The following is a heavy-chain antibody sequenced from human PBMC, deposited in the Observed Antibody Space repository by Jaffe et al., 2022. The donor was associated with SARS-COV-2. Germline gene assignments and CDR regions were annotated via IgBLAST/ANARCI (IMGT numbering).Heavy chain of an antibody. CDR2: ISWNSGSI. V-gene: IGHV3-9*01. D-gene: IGHD6-19*01. Sequence: EVQLVESGGGLVQPGRSLRLSCAASGFTFDDYAMHWVRQAPGKGLEWVSGISWNSGSIGYADSVKGRFTISRDNAKNSLYLQMNSLRAEDTALYYCAKDISSGQALDYWGQGTLVTVSS. CDR1: GFTFDDYA. J-gene: IGHJ4*02. CDR3: AKDISSGQALDY.